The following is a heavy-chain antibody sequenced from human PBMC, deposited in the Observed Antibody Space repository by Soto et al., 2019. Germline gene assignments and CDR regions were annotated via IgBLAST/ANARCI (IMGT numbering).Heavy chain of an antibody. J-gene: IGHJ4*02. V-gene: IGHV3-33*01. CDR1: GFAFHGYA. D-gene: IGHD4-17*01. CDR2: IWYDGSNT. CDR3: ARDLKTRHCDC. Sequence: QVQLVESGGGVVQPGRSLRLSCAASGFAFHGYAMHWVRQAPGKGLEWVAIIWYDGSNTYYGDSVKGRFTISRDNSKNTVYLQMNSLRVEDTAVYYCARDLKTRHCDCWGQGILVTVSS.